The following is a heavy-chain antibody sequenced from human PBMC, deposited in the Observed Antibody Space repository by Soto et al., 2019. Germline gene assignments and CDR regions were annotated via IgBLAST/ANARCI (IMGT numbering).Heavy chain of an antibody. D-gene: IGHD3-10*01. V-gene: IGHV1-3*01. CDR1: GYTFTSYA. CDR3: ARDYYGSGSYFDY. J-gene: IGHJ4*02. Sequence: QVQLVQSGAEVKKPGASVKVSCKASGYTFTSYAMHWVRQAPGQRLEWMGWINAGNGNTKYSQKFQGRVTITRDTSASTAYMEPSSLRSEDTAVYYCARDYYGSGSYFDYWGQGTLVTVSS. CDR2: INAGNGNT.